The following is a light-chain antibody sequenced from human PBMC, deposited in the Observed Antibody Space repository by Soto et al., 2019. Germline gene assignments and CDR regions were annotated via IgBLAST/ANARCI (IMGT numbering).Light chain of an antibody. CDR3: AAWDDSLNGLV. CDR2: NNN. V-gene: IGLV1-44*01. CDR1: SSNIGSNT. J-gene: IGLJ1*01. Sequence: QSVLTQPPSASGTPGQRVTISCSGSSSNIGSNTVHWYQQLPGTAPKLLIYNNNQRPSGVPDRFSGSTSCTSASLAISGRQTEDEADYYCAAWDDSLNGLVFGTGTKVTVL.